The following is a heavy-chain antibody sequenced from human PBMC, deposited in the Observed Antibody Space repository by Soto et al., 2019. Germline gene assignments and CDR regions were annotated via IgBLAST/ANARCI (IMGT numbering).Heavy chain of an antibody. Sequence: QITLKESGPTLVKPTQTLTLTCTFSGFSLSTSGVGVGWIRQPPGKALEWLALIYWDDDKRYSPSLKSRLTITKDTSKNQVVLTMTNMDPVDTATYYCAHSRITMVRGVIRFDYWGQGTLVTVSS. J-gene: IGHJ4*02. CDR1: GFSLSTSGVG. CDR3: AHSRITMVRGVIRFDY. CDR2: IYWDDDK. D-gene: IGHD3-10*01. V-gene: IGHV2-5*02.